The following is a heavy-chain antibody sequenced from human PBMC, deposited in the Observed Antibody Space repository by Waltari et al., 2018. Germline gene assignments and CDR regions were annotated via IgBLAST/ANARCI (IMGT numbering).Heavy chain of an antibody. CDR3: ARYSSSWYSGLGYFDY. CDR2: IKPNRGGT. Sequence: QVQLVQSGAEVKKPGASVKVSCKASGYTFTGYYMHWVRQAPGQGLEWMGWIKPNRGGTSYAQKFQGRVTMTRDTSISTAYMELSRLRSDDTAVYYCARYSSSWYSGLGYFDYWGQGTLVTVSS. V-gene: IGHV1-2*02. J-gene: IGHJ4*02. CDR1: GYTFTGYY. D-gene: IGHD6-13*01.